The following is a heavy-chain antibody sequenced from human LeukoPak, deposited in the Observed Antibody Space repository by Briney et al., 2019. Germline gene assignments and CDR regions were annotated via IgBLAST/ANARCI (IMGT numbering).Heavy chain of an antibody. V-gene: IGHV1-2*02. D-gene: IGHD5-18*01. Sequence: ASVKVSCKASGYTFTAYYVHWVRQAPGQGPEWMGWINSNTGDTGYAQKFQGRVTMTRDTSISTLYMDLSSLRSDDTAVYYCARGQLWLSYYYMDVWGKGTTVTISS. CDR1: GYTFTAYY. CDR2: INSNTGDT. J-gene: IGHJ6*03. CDR3: ARGQLWLSYYYMDV.